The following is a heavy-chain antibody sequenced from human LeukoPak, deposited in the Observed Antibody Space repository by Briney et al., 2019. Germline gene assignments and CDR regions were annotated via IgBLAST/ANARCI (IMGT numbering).Heavy chain of an antibody. CDR1: GGSISSSSYC. CDR2: IYYSGST. Sequence: ETLSLTXTVSGGSISSSSYCWGWIRQPPGKGLEWIGSIYYSGSTYYNPSLKSRVTISVDTSKNQFSLKLSSVTAADTAVYYCARWWGRLGIIDYWGQGTLVTVSS. CDR3: ARWWGRLGIIDY. D-gene: IGHD2-15*01. J-gene: IGHJ4*02. V-gene: IGHV4-39*07.